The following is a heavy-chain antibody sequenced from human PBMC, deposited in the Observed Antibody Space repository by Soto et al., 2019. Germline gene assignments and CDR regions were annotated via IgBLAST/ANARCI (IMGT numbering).Heavy chain of an antibody. D-gene: IGHD6-25*01. CDR1: GFTFSSYW. CDR2: IKQDGSEP. Sequence: EVQLVESGGGLVQPGGSLRLSCAASGFTFSSYWMSWVRQAPGKGLEWVANIKQDGSEPYYVDSVKGRFTISRDNAKNSLYLKRNSLRAEDTAVYYGARGRGWSSGFHSVDYWGQGTLVTVSS. V-gene: IGHV3-7*01. J-gene: IGHJ4*02. CDR3: ARGRGWSSGFHSVDY.